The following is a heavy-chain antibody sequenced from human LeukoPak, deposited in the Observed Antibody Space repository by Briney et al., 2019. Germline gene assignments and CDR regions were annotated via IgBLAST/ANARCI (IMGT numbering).Heavy chain of an antibody. CDR3: ASGHYGDYGQWSSMNY. Sequence: SVKVSCKASGGTFSSYAISWVRQAPGQGLEWMGRIIPILGIANYAQKFQGRVTITADKSTSTAYMELSSLRSEDTAVYYCASGHYGDYGQWSSMNYWGQGTLVTVSS. J-gene: IGHJ4*02. V-gene: IGHV1-69*04. CDR2: IIPILGIA. CDR1: GGTFSSYA. D-gene: IGHD4-17*01.